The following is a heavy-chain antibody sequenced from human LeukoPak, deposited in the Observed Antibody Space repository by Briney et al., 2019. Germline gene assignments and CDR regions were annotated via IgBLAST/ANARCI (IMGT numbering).Heavy chain of an antibody. V-gene: IGHV3-21*01. CDR1: GFTFSSYS. CDR2: ISSSSSSI. J-gene: IGHJ4*02. CDR3: ARDGSYNGHDY. D-gene: IGHD1-26*01. Sequence: GGSLRLSCAASGFTFSSYSMYWARQAPGKGLEWVSSISSSSSSIYYADSVKGRFTISGDNAKNSLYLQMNSLRAEDTAVYYCARDGSYNGHDYWGQGTLVTVSS.